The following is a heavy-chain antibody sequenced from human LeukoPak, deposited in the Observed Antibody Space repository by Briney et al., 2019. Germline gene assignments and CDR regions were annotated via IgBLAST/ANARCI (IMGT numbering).Heavy chain of an antibody. CDR3: ARHFRIQLWFSYPSYYFDY. CDR1: GGSFSGYY. Sequence: PSETLSLTCAVYGGSFSGYYWSWIRQPPGKGLEWIGEINHSGSTNYNPSLKSRVTISVDTSKNQFSLKLSSVTAADTAVYYCARHFRIQLWFSYPSYYFDYWGQGTLVTVSS. V-gene: IGHV4-34*01. J-gene: IGHJ4*02. CDR2: INHSGST. D-gene: IGHD5-18*01.